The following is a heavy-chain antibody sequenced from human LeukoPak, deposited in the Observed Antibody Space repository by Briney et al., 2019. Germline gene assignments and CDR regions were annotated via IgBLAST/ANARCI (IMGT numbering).Heavy chain of an antibody. Sequence: GGSLRLSCAASGATFSSYWMRWVRQAPGKWLEWVATINQDGSEKYYVDSVKGRFTISRDNAKNSLYLQMNSLRAEDTAVYYCARDWKHAFDMWGQGTMVTVSS. D-gene: IGHD1-1*01. CDR1: GATFSSYW. CDR3: ARDWKHAFDM. V-gene: IGHV3-7*01. J-gene: IGHJ3*02. CDR2: INQDGSEK.